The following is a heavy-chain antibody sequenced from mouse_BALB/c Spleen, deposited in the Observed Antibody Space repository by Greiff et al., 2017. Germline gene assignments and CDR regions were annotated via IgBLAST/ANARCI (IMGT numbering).Heavy chain of an antibody. J-gene: IGHJ4*01. CDR1: GFTFSSYG. Sequence: EVMLVESGGGLVQPGGSLKLSCAASGFTFSSYGMSWVRQTPDKRLELVATINSNGGSTYYPDSVKGRFTISRDNAKNTLYLQMSSLKSEDTAMYYCARDWGNYWGQGTSVTVSS. CDR3: ARDWGNY. CDR2: INSNGGST. V-gene: IGHV5-6-3*01.